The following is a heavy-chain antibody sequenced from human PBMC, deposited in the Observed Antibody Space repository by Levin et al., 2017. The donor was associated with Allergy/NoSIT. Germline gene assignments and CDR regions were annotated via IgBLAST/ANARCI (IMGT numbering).Heavy chain of an antibody. J-gene: IGHJ6*03. D-gene: IGHD2-8*01. V-gene: IGHV4-39*01. Sequence: SQTLSLPCTVSCGSISSSSYYWGWIHQPPGKGLEWIGSIYYSGSTYYNPSLKSRVTISVDTSKNQFSLKLSSVTAADTAVYYCAKPLNRKHNYMDVWGKGTTVTVSS. CDR3: AKPLNRKHNYMDV. CDR1: CGSISSSSYY. CDR2: IYYSGST.